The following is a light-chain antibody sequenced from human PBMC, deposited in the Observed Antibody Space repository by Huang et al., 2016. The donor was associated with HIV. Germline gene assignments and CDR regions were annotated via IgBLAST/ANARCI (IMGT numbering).Light chain of an antibody. CDR2: WAP. V-gene: IGKV4-1*01. CDR1: QSVLYSSNNKNY. Sequence: DIVMTQSPDSLAVSLGERATINCKSSQSVLYSSNNKNYLAWYQQKPGQPPKLLIYWAPTRESGVPDRFSGSGSGTDFTLTIRSLQAEDVAVYYCQQYYSTPLTFGGGTKVEIK. J-gene: IGKJ4*01. CDR3: QQYYSTPLT.